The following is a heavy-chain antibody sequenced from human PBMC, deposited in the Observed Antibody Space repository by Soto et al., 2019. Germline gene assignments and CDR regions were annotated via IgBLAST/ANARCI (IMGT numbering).Heavy chain of an antibody. CDR3: ARLGVTNWFDP. CDR2: IFYTGNT. V-gene: IGHV4-61*08. J-gene: IGHJ5*02. Sequence: SETLSLTCTVSGGSVSSGGYFWSWIRQPPGQGLECIGQIFYTGNTYYSPSLKSRASVSVDTSKNLFSLKLRSVTAADTAVYYRARLGVTNWFDPWGQGTLVTVSS. CDR1: GGSVSSGGYF. D-gene: IGHD1-26*01.